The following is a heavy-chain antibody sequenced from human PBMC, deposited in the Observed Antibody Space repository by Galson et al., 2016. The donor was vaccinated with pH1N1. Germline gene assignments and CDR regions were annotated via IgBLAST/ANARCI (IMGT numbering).Heavy chain of an antibody. J-gene: IGHJ2*01. CDR3: ARGPVYWYFDL. V-gene: IGHV1-8*01. Sequence: SVKVSCKASGYTLTSYDINRVRQATGQGLEWMGWMNPNNGNADYAPKFQGRVTLTRNASINTAYMELSSLTSEDTAVYYCARGPVYWYFDLWGRGTPVIVSS. CDR2: MNPNNGNA. CDR1: GYTLTSYD.